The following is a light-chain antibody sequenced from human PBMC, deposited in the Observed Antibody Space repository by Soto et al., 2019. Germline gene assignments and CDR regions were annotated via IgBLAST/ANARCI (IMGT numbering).Light chain of an antibody. V-gene: IGLV2-14*01. Sequence: QSVLTQPASVSGSPGQSITISCTGTSNDVGAYDYVSWYQQRPGKAPKLMLYEVTNRPSGVSNRFSGSKSDYTASLTISGLQAEDEADYYCSSYTTAFFYVFGTGTKVTVL. CDR2: EVT. J-gene: IGLJ1*01. CDR1: SNDVGAYDY. CDR3: SSYTTAFFYV.